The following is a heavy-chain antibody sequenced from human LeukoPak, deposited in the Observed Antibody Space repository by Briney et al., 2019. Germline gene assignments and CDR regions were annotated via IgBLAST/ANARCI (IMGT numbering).Heavy chain of an antibody. CDR3: AREVSYYGSGSYLRHRNFDY. D-gene: IGHD3-10*01. J-gene: IGHJ4*02. CDR2: INPNSGGT. V-gene: IGHV1-2*02. Sequence: ASVKVSRKASGYTFTGYYMHWVRQAPGQGLEWMGWINPNSGGTNYAQKFQGRVTMTRDTSISTAYMELSRLRSDDTAVYYCAREVSYYGSGSYLRHRNFDYWGQGTLVTVSS. CDR1: GYTFTGYY.